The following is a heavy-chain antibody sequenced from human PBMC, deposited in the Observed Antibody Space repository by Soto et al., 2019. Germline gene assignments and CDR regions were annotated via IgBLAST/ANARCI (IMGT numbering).Heavy chain of an antibody. CDR1: GFTFSSYS. J-gene: IGHJ4*02. V-gene: IGHV3-21*01. CDR2: ISSSSSYI. Sequence: GGSLRLSCAASGFTFSSYSMNWVRQAPGKGLEWVSSISSSSSYIYYADSGKGRFTIARNNAMNSLYLQMNSVRAEDSDVYSCAGESGCYDSNGYYDYWGQGTLVTVSS. D-gene: IGHD3-22*01. CDR3: AGESGCYDSNGYYDY.